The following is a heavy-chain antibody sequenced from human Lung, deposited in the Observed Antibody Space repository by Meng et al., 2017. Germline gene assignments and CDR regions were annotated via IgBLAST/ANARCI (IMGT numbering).Heavy chain of an antibody. Sequence: QVQLVQSGAEVKKPGASVKVSCKTSGYTFNSYSVSWVRQAPGQGLEWMGWISAYIGTKNYAPKFQDRVTMTIDKSTATAYMELGSLGFDDTAVYYCARDRYCSTTSCTGWFDPWGQGTLVTVSS. CDR1: GYTFNSYS. D-gene: IGHD2-2*01. V-gene: IGHV1-18*01. J-gene: IGHJ5*02. CDR2: ISAYIGTK. CDR3: ARDRYCSTTSCTGWFDP.